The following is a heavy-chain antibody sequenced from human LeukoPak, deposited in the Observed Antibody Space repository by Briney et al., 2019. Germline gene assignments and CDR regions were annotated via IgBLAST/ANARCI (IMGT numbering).Heavy chain of an antibody. CDR1: GGSISSYY. CDR2: IYYSGST. CDR3: ARGQHLYYYYYYMDV. J-gene: IGHJ6*03. Sequence: SETLSLTCTVSGGSISSYYWSWIRQPPGKGLEWIGYIYYSGSTNYNPSLKSRVTISVDTSKNQFSLKLSSVTAADTAVYYCARGQHLYYYYYYMDVWGKGTTVTVSS. D-gene: IGHD6-13*01. V-gene: IGHV4-59*08.